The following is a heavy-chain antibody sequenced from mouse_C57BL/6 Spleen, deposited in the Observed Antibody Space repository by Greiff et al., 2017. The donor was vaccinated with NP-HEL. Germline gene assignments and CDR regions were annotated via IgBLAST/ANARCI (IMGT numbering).Heavy chain of an antibody. CDR1: GFTFSDYY. J-gene: IGHJ4*01. V-gene: IGHV5-16*01. Sequence: EVQLVESEGGLVQPGSSMKLSCTASGFTFSDYYMAWVRQVPEKGLEWVANINYDGSSTYYLDSLKSRFIISRDNAKNILYLQMSSLKSEDTATYYCARETPHYGDAMDYWGQGTSVTVSS. CDR3: ARETPHYGDAMDY. D-gene: IGHD1-1*01. CDR2: INYDGSST.